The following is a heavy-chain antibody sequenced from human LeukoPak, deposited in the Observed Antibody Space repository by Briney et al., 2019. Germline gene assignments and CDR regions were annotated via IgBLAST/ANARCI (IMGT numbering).Heavy chain of an antibody. CDR1: GFTFSSYT. CDR2: ISGSGGST. V-gene: IGHV3-23*01. CDR3: AKDRYYDSSGPSDY. J-gene: IGHJ4*02. D-gene: IGHD3-22*01. Sequence: PGGSLRLSCAASGFTFSSYTISWVRQAPGKGLEWVSGISGSGGSTYYADSVKGRFTISRDNSKNTLYLQMNSLRAEDTAVYYCAKDRYYDSSGPSDYWGQGTLVTVSP.